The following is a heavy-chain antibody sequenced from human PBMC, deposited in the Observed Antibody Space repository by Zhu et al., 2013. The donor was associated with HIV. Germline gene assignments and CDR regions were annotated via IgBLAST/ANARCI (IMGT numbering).Heavy chain of an antibody. J-gene: IGHJ4*02. CDR3: ARGISKYNWNDELNYYFDY. V-gene: IGHV1-18*01. D-gene: IGHD1-1*01. Sequence: QVQLVQSGAEVKKPGASVKVSCKASGYTFTSYGISWVRQAPGQGLEWMGWISAYNGNTNYAQKLQGRVTMTTDTSTSTAYMELRSLRSDDTAVYYCARGISKYNWNDELNYYFDYWGQGTLVTVSS. CDR1: GYTFTSYG. CDR2: ISAYNGNT.